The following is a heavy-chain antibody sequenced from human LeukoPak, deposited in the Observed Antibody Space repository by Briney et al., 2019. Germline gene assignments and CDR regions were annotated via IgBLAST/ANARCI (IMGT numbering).Heavy chain of an antibody. CDR1: GGSFSSYY. D-gene: IGHD5-18*01. V-gene: IGHV4-34*01. CDR2: INHSGST. J-gene: IGHJ4*02. CDR3: ARARKGPWIRPRIPRGDYFDY. Sequence: SETLSLTCAVYGGSFSSYYWSWIRQPPGKGLEWIGEINHSGSTNYNPSLKSRVTISVDTSKNQFSLKLSSVTAADTAVYYCARARKGPWIRPRIPRGDYFDYWGQGTLVTVSS.